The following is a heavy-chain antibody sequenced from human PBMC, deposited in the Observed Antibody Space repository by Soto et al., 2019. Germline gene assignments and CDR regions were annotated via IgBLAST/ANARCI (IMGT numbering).Heavy chain of an antibody. CDR3: EHSPNLITEDAQVWDFDY. D-gene: IGHD3-10*01. Sequence: QINLKESRPTLVKPTQPLTLTCTFSGFSLTSAGVGVSWVRQSPGEALEWLALIYRNDDERYSPSLNTRRTITKDTSNKHVVLNMTDMAPVDTETSSCEHSPNLITEDAQVWDFDYWGQGTLVTVSS. J-gene: IGHJ4*02. CDR2: IYRNDDE. V-gene: IGHV2-5*01. CDR1: GFSLTSAGVG.